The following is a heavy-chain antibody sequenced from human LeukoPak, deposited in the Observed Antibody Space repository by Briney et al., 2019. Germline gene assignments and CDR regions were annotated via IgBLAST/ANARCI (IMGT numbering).Heavy chain of an antibody. CDR2: IYYSGST. V-gene: IGHV4-59*01. CDR1: GGSISSYY. J-gene: IGHJ4*02. D-gene: IGHD5-24*01. Sequence: SETLSLTCTVSGGSISSYYWSWIRQPPGKGLEWIGYIYYSGSTNYSPSLKSRVTISVDTSKNQFSLKLSSVTAADTAVYYCARIRDGYNRIDYWGQGTLVTVSS. CDR3: ARIRDGYNRIDY.